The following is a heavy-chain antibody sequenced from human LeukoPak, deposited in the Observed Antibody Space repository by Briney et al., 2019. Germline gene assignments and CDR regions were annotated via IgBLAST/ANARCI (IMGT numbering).Heavy chain of an antibody. J-gene: IGHJ3*02. CDR2: ISGSGGST. D-gene: IGHD2-15*01. CDR3: ARDCSGGSCYYGMSSSGAFDI. Sequence: GGSLRLSCAASGFTFSSYAMSWVRQAPGKGLEWVSAISGSGGSTYYADSVKGRFTISRDNSKNTLYLQMNSLRAEDTAVYYCARDCSGGSCYYGMSSSGAFDIWGQGTMVTVSS. CDR1: GFTFSSYA. V-gene: IGHV3-23*01.